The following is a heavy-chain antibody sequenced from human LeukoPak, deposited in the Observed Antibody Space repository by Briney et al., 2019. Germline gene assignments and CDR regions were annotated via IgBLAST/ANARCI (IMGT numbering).Heavy chain of an antibody. CDR3: ARAMTTVQRDAFDI. CDR1: GFTFSSYG. V-gene: IGHV3-30*02. CDR2: IRHDGSNK. Sequence: GGSLRLSCATSGFTFSSYGMHWVRQAPGKGLEWVAFIRHDGSNKYYANSVKGRFTISRDNSKNTLYLQMNSLRAEDTAVYYCARAMTTVQRDAFDIWGQGTMVTVSS. D-gene: IGHD4-17*01. J-gene: IGHJ3*02.